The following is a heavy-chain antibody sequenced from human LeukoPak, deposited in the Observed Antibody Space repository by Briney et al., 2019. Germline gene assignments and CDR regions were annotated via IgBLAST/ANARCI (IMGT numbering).Heavy chain of an antibody. CDR2: INPSGGST. D-gene: IGHD6-13*01. Sequence: ASVKVSCEASGYTFTGYYMHWVRQAPGQGLEWMGIINPSGGSTSYAQKFQGRVTMTRDTSTSTVYMELSSLRSEDTAVYYCARWSIAAAEDDYWGQGTLVTVSS. CDR3: ARWSIAAAEDDY. V-gene: IGHV1-46*01. CDR1: GYTFTGYY. J-gene: IGHJ4*02.